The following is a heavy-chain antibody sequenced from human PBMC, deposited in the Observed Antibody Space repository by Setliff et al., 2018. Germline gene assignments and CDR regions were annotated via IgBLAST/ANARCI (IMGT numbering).Heavy chain of an antibody. V-gene: IGHV3-NL1*01. CDR1: GFTFSSYG. CDR2: INSDGSST. CDR3: AKVKKPLIRGSGFDY. D-gene: IGHD2-8*01. Sequence: PGGSLRLSCAASGFTFSSYGMHWVRQAPGKGLEWVSRINSDGSSTYYTDSVKGRFTTSRDNSKNTLFLQMTSLRPEDTGIYYCAKVKKPLIRGSGFDYWGRGTLVTVSS. J-gene: IGHJ4*02.